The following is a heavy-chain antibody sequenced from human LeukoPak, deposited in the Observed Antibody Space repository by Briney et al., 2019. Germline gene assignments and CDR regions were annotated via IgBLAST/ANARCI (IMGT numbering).Heavy chain of an antibody. Sequence: GASVKVSCKASGYTFTGYYMHWVRQATGQGLEWMGWMNPNSGNTGYAQKFQGRVTMTRNTSISTAYMELSSLRSEDTAVYYCARGGVTTWKHWGQGTLVTVSS. CDR3: ARGGVTTWKH. CDR2: MNPNSGNT. J-gene: IGHJ4*02. CDR1: GYTFTGYY. V-gene: IGHV1-8*02. D-gene: IGHD4-17*01.